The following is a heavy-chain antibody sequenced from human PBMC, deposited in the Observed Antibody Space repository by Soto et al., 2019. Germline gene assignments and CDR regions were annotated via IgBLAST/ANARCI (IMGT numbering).Heavy chain of an antibody. D-gene: IGHD3-22*01. V-gene: IGHV1-18*01. J-gene: IGHJ4*02. CDR3: ARDFYQSSGYCDY. Sequence: QVQLVQSGAEVKKPGASVKVSCKAYGYTFSSYGLSWVRQAPGQGLEWMGWISAYSGNTVYTQRGKGRLTMATETSTGTAYMELRSLRSDDTAVYYCARDFYQSSGYCDYWGQGTLVTVSS. CDR1: GYTFSSYG. CDR2: ISAYSGNT.